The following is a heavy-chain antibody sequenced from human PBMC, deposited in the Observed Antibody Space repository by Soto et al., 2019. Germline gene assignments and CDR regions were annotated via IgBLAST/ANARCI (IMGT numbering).Heavy chain of an antibody. D-gene: IGHD1-26*01. Sequence: QVQLQESGPGLVKPSETLSLTCTVSGGSISSYYWSWIRQPPGKGLEWIGYIYYSGSTTYNPSLKRRVSSPVDTSKTQSSLMLSSVTAADTAVYYCARRYGGNFDYWGQGTLVSVSS. J-gene: IGHJ4*02. V-gene: IGHV4-59*01. CDR2: IYYSGST. CDR1: GGSISSYY. CDR3: ARRYGGNFDY.